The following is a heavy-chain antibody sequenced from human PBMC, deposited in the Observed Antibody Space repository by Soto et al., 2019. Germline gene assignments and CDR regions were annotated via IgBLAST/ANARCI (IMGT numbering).Heavy chain of an antibody. CDR3: ARANYDFWSGYSYYFDY. V-gene: IGHV4-30-4*01. J-gene: IGHJ4*02. CDR2: IYYSGST. CDR1: GGSISSGDYY. D-gene: IGHD3-3*01. Sequence: QVQLQESGPGLVKPSQTLSPTCTVSGGSISSGDYYWSWIRQPPGKGLEWIGYIYYSGSTYYNPSLKSRVTISVDTSKNQFSLKLSSVTAADTAVYYCARANYDFWSGYSYYFDYWGQGTLVTVSS.